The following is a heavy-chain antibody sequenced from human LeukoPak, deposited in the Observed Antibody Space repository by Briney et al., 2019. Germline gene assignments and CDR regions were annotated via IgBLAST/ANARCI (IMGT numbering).Heavy chain of an antibody. D-gene: IGHD6-19*01. CDR3: ARIPEPWLVKYYFDY. V-gene: IGHV2-26*01. CDR2: IFSNDEK. J-gene: IGHJ4*02. Sequence: ETLSLTCTVSGGSISSSSYYWGWIRQPPGKALEWLAHIFSNDEKSYSTSLKSRLTISKDTSKSQVVLTMTNMDPVDTATYYCARIPEPWLVKYYFDYWGQGTLVTVSS. CDR1: GGSISSSSYY.